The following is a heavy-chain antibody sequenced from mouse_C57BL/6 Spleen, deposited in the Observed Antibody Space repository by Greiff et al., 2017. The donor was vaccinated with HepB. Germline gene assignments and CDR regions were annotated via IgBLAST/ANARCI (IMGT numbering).Heavy chain of an antibody. CDR3: ARDAAMDY. CDR1: GFTFSDFY. CDR2: SRNKANDYTT. V-gene: IGHV7-1*01. J-gene: IGHJ4*01. Sequence: EVMLVDSGGGLVQSGRSLRLSCATSGFTFSDFYMEWVRQAPGKGLEWIAASRNKANDYTTEYSASVKGRFIVSRDTSQSILYLQMNALRAEDTAIYYCARDAAMDYWGQGTSVTVSS.